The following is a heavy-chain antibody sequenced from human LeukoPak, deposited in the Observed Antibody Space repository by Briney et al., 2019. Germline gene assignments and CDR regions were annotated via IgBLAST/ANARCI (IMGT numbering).Heavy chain of an antibody. V-gene: IGHV3-53*01. D-gene: IGHD4-23*01. CDR3: AKDKTRWAFDI. CDR1: GLTVSSNY. J-gene: IGHJ3*02. CDR2: ISGSST. Sequence: SGGSLRLSCAASGLTVSSNYMSWVRQAPGKGLEWVSAISGSSTNYADSVKGRFTISRDDSKNTLYLQMNSLRAEDTAVYYCAKDKTRWAFDIWGQGTMVTVCS.